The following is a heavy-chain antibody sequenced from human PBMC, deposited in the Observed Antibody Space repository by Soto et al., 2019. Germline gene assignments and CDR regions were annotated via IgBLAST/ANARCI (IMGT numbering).Heavy chain of an antibody. Sequence: ASVKVSCKASGYTFTSYGISWVRQAPGQGLEWMGWTSAYNGNTNYAQKLQGRVTMTTDTSTSTAYMELRSLRSDDTAVYYCAREYQQLVQGEYYYYYYGMDVWGQGTTVTVSS. CDR3: AREYQQLVQGEYYYYYYGMDV. V-gene: IGHV1-18*04. J-gene: IGHJ6*02. CDR2: TSAYNGNT. CDR1: GYTFTSYG. D-gene: IGHD6-13*01.